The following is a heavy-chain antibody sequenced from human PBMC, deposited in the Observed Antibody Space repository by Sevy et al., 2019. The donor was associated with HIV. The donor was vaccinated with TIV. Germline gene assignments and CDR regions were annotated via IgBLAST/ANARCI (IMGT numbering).Heavy chain of an antibody. CDR3: ARDEFIVGPILGAFPI. V-gene: IGHV3-23*01. D-gene: IGHD1-26*01. J-gene: IGHJ3*02. Sequence: GGSLRLSCKASGFTLISYAMSRVRQAPWEGLEWVSTITGNGDSTYYADSVKGRFTISRDNSKNTLFLQMNSLTAEDTAVYYCARDEFIVGPILGAFPIWGQGTMVTVSS. CDR2: ITGNGDST. CDR1: GFTLISYA.